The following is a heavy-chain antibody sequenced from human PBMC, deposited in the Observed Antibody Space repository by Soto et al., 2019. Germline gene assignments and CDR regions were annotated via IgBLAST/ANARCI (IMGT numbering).Heavy chain of an antibody. Sequence: QVQLLESGPTLVKPSGILFLTCSVSGDSLNNNWWTWIRQAPGTAPELVGYIYYKGDTRYNPSLKSRVTISLDTPKNQISLELRSLSGADTAVYFCARGSLVYDSWGQGILVTVSS. D-gene: IGHD3-16*01. V-gene: IGHV4-59*01. CDR2: IYYKGDT. J-gene: IGHJ4*02. CDR3: ARGSLVYDS. CDR1: GDSLNNNW.